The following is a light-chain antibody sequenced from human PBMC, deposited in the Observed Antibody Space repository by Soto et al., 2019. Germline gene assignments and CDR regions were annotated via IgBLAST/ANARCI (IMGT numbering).Light chain of an antibody. Sequence: VLTQPPSVSVAPGKTARITCGGNNIGDTGVHWYQQKSGQAPVLVISSNSDRPSGIPERFSGSNSGNTATLTISGVEAGDEADYYCQVWDSSRDHYVFGAGTKVTVL. CDR2: SNS. J-gene: IGLJ1*01. CDR1: NIGDTG. CDR3: QVWDSSRDHYV. V-gene: IGLV3-21*04.